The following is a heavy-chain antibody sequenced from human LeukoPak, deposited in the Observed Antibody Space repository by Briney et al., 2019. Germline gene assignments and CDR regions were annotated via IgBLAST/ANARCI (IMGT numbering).Heavy chain of an antibody. CDR1: GDSVSSNSAA. CDR3: ARAASYYDFWSGYHGAFDI. V-gene: IGHV6-1*01. J-gene: IGHJ3*02. D-gene: IGHD3-3*01. Sequence: SQTLSLTCAISGDSVSSNSAAWNWIRQSPSRGLKWLGRTYYRSKWYNDYAVSVKSRITINPDTSKNQFSLQLNSVTPEDTAVYYCARAASYYDFWSGYHGAFDIWGQGTMVTVSS. CDR2: TYYRSKWYN.